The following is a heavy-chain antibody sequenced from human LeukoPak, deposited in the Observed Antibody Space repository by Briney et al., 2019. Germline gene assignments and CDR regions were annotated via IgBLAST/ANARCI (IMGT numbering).Heavy chain of an antibody. CDR3: ARQFLLYYFDF. V-gene: IGHV4-39*01. D-gene: IGHD2/OR15-2a*01. Sequence: SETLSLTCTVSGGSITSSSHYWGWLRQPPGKGLEWIESIYYRGTTYYNPSLKSRVSISVDTSKNQFSLKLSSVTAADTDVYYCARQFLLYYFDFWGQGTLVTVSS. CDR2: IYYRGTT. J-gene: IGHJ4*02. CDR1: GGSITSSSHY.